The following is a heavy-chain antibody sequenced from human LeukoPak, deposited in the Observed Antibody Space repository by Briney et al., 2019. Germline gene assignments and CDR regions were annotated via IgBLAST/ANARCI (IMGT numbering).Heavy chain of an antibody. Sequence: SETLSLTCAVSGDSMSSGYYWGWIRQPPGKGLEWIGSIYYSGSTYYNPSLKSRVTISVDTSKNQFSLKLSSVTAADTAVYYCARVTGYSSSWYSVDYWGQGTLVTVSS. CDR2: IYYSGST. CDR3: ARVTGYSSSWYSVDY. CDR1: GDSMSSGYY. D-gene: IGHD6-13*01. V-gene: IGHV4-38-2*01. J-gene: IGHJ4*02.